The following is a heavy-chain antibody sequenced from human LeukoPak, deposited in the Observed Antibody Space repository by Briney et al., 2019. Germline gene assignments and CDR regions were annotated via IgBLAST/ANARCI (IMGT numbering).Heavy chain of an antibody. J-gene: IGHJ4*02. D-gene: IGHD7-27*01. CDR3: ARGPLGRNGDYFDY. V-gene: IGHV1-3*01. CDR2: INAGNGST. Sequence: ASVKVSCKASGYTFTGYAIQWVRQAPGQRLEWMGWINAGNGSTKYSQKFQGRVTITRDTSANTVYMELSSLRSEGTAVYYCARGPLGRNGDYFDYWGQGTLVTVSS. CDR1: GYTFTGYA.